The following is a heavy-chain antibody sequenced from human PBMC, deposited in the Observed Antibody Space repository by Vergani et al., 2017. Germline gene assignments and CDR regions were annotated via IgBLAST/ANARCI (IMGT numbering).Heavy chain of an antibody. V-gene: IGHV4-39*01. D-gene: IGHD2-21*02. J-gene: IGHJ4*02. CDR1: GGSVDNRDYY. Sequence: LQLQESGPGLMKPSETLSLTCTVSGGSVDNRDYYWGWIRGPPGKGLEWIGSFSKGGTTSLHPSVKSRVAISSDTAKNRFSLKLTSVSAADTAVYYCARSSCGGDCYEFDYWGQGFLVTVSS. CDR2: FSKGGTT. CDR3: ARSSCGGDCYEFDY.